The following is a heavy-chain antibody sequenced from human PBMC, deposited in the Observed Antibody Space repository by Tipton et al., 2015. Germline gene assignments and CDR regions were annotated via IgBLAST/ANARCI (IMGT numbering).Heavy chain of an antibody. D-gene: IGHD4-11*01. CDR2: ISSSGSTI. CDR3: ARVIEWTTTKYFDY. J-gene: IGHJ4*02. CDR1: GFSFSDYY. V-gene: IGHV3-11*01. Sequence: SLRLSCAASGFSFSDYYMSWIRRAPGKGLEWVSYISSSGSTIYYADSVKGRFTISRDNAKKSLYLQMNSLRAEDTAVYYCARVIEWTTTKYFDYWGQGTLVTVSS.